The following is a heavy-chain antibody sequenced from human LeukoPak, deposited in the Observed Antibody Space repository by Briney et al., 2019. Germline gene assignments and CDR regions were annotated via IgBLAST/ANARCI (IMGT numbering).Heavy chain of an antibody. CDR1: GGSISSYY. CDR3: ARGSPGYYYYYGMDV. J-gene: IGHJ6*02. CDR2: IYYSGST. Sequence: SETLSLTCTVSGGSISSYYWSWIRQPPGKGLEWIGYIYYSGSTNYNPPLKSRVTISVDTSKNQFSLKLSSVTAADTAVYYCARGSPGYYYYYGMDVWGQGTTVTVSS. V-gene: IGHV4-59*01.